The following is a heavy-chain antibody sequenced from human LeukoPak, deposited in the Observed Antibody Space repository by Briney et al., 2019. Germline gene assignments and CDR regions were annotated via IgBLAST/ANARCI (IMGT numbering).Heavy chain of an antibody. CDR2: ISSSSSYI. CDR1: GFTFSSYS. Sequence: GGSLLLSCAASGFTFSSYSMNWVRQAPGEGLEWGSSISSSSSYIYYADSVKGRFTISRDDSKSTLYLQMNSLRAEDTAVYYCTTKVIRGNSGDDYDDWGQGTLVTVSS. J-gene: IGHJ4*02. CDR3: TTKVIRGNSGDDYDD. D-gene: IGHD5-12*01. V-gene: IGHV3-21*04.